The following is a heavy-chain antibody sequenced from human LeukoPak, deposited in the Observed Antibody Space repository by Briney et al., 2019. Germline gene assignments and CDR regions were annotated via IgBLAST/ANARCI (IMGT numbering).Heavy chain of an antibody. CDR2: IYYSGST. V-gene: IGHV4-30-4*01. D-gene: IGHD3-22*01. J-gene: IGHJ6*02. CDR3: ARKALIVVVPYYYYYGMDV. Sequence: SETLSLTCTVSGGSISSGDYYWSWIRQPPGKGLEWIGYIYYSGSTYYNPSLKSRVTISVDTSKNQFSLKLSSVTAADTAVYYCARKALIVVVPYYYYYGMDVWGQGTTVTVSS. CDR1: GGSISSGDYY.